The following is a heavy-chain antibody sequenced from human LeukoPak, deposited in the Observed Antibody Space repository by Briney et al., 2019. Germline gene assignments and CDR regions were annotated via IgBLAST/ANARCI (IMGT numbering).Heavy chain of an antibody. CDR3: AKRGVVIRVILVGFHKEAYYFDS. Sequence: GGSQRPSCAGSEITLSSYGMSWGRQTPGKGLKWVAGISGSGGTTSYADSVKGRFTISRDNPKNTLYLQMNSLRAEDTAVYFCAKRGVVIRVILVGFHKEAYYFDSWGQGALVTVSS. D-gene: IGHD3-22*01. CDR2: ISGSGGTT. J-gene: IGHJ4*02. V-gene: IGHV3-23*01. CDR1: EITLSSYG.